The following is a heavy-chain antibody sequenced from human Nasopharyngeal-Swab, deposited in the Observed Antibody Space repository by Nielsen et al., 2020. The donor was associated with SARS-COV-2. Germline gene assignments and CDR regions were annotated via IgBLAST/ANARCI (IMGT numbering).Heavy chain of an antibody. Sequence: WIRQPPGKGLEWVGRIKSKTEGGTTDYAAPVKGRFTISRDDSKNTLYLQMNSLKSEDTAVYYCTTGRYSSGWRGKTYYFDYWGQGTLVTVSS. CDR3: TTGRYSSGWRGKTYYFDY. D-gene: IGHD6-19*01. V-gene: IGHV3-15*01. CDR2: IKSKTEGGTT. J-gene: IGHJ4*02.